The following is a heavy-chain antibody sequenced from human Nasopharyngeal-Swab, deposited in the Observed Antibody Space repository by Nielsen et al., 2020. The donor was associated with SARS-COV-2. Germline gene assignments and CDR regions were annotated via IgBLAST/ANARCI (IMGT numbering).Heavy chain of an antibody. J-gene: IGHJ4*02. CDR3: ARHGTWLRYGFDS. CDR2: IHNSGST. V-gene: IGHV4-39*01. D-gene: IGHD5-12*01. Sequence: PGKGLEWIASIHNSGSTHFNPSFASRVTISGDASKRQFSLRLSSVTTADTAVYYCARHGTWLRYGFDSWGQGTLVTVSS.